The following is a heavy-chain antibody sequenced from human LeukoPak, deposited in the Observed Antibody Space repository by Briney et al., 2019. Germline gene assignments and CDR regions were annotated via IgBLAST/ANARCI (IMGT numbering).Heavy chain of an antibody. CDR1: GGSFSGYY. Sequence: SETLSLTCAVYGGSFSGYYWSWIRQPPGKGLEWIGEINHSGSTNYNPSLKSRVTISVDTSKNQFSLKLSSVTAPHTAVYYCARFFHDYGAVNWFDPWGQGTLVTVSS. J-gene: IGHJ5*02. V-gene: IGHV4-34*01. CDR3: ARFFHDYGAVNWFDP. D-gene: IGHD4-17*01. CDR2: INHSGST.